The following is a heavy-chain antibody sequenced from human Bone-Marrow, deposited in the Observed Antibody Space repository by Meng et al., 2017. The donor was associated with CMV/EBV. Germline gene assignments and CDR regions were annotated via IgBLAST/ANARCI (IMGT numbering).Heavy chain of an antibody. CDR3: ARADSIVVVPAAMALGYYYGMDV. D-gene: IGHD2-2*01. V-gene: IGHV3-21*01. Sequence: GESLKISCAASGFTFSSYSMNWVRQAPGKGLEWVSSISSSSSYIYYADSVKGRFTISRDNAKNSLYLQMNSLRAEDTAVYYCARADSIVVVPAAMALGYYYGMDVWDQGTTATVSS. CDR1: GFTFSSYS. J-gene: IGHJ6*02. CDR2: ISSSSSYI.